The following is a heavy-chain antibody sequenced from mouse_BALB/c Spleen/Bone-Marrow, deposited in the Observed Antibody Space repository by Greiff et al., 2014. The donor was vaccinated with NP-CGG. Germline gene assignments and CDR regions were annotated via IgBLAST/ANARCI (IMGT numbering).Heavy chain of an antibody. V-gene: IGHV5-9-3*01. J-gene: IGHJ1*01. D-gene: IGHD2-4*01. CDR2: ITSGGTYT. Sequence: DVHLVESGGGLVKPGGSLKLSCAASGFTFSSYAMSWVRQTPEKRLEWVATITSGGTYTYYPDSVKGRFTISRDNAKNTLYLQMSSLRSEDTAMYYCARRRGYDYDWYFDVWGAGTTVTVSS. CDR3: ARRRGYDYDWYFDV. CDR1: GFTFSSYA.